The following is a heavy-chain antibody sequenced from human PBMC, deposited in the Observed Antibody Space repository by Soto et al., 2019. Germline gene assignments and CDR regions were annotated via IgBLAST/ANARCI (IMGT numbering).Heavy chain of an antibody. D-gene: IGHD5-18*01. CDR1: GFSFSTSSVA. CDR3: AHQARLDARMVTRNYLDY. Sequence: QITLKESGPTLVKPTETLTLTCTFSGFSFSTSSVAVGWIRQPPGKALEWLALIYRDDDKRYSPSLQSRLTITKATAKNQVVLTMTNMDPLDTATYDCAHQARLDARMVTRNYLDYWGQGRLVTGSA. J-gene: IGHJ4*02. CDR2: IYRDDDK. V-gene: IGHV2-5*02.